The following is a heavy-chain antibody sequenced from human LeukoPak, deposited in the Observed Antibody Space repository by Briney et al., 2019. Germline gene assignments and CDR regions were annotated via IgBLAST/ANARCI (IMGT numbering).Heavy chain of an antibody. CDR1: GGCFRGYY. V-gene: IGHV4-34*01. Sequence: SETLAFSCAVYGGCFRGYYWSLNRQPPGNPLHLIGDINHSGSTNYNPSLKSRVTISVDTSKNQFSLKLSSVTAADTAVYYCARRTYYYGSGSYYPGPFDYWGQGTLVTVSS. CDR3: ARRTYYYGSGSYYPGPFDY. D-gene: IGHD3-10*01. J-gene: IGHJ4*02. CDR2: INHSGST.